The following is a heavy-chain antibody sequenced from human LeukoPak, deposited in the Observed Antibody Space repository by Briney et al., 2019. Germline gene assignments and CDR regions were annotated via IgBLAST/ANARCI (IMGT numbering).Heavy chain of an antibody. J-gene: IGHJ4*02. V-gene: IGHV4-39*07. D-gene: IGHD3-10*01. CDR1: GGSISSSSYY. CDR2: IYYSGST. Sequence: PSETLSLTCTVSGGSISSSSYYWGWTRQPPGKGLEWIGNIYYSGSTYYNPSLKSRVTISVDTSKNQFSLKLSSVTAADTAVYYCATLTMVRGIIDWGQGTLVTVSS. CDR3: ATLTMVRGIID.